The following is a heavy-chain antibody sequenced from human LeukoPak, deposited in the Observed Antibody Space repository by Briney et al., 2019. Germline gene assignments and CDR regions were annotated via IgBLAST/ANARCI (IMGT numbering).Heavy chain of an antibody. D-gene: IGHD3-3*01. J-gene: IGHJ4*02. CDR1: GGSISSYY. CDR2: IYYSVST. V-gene: IGHV4-59*12. Sequence: PSETLSLTCTVSGGSISSYYCSWIRQPPGKGLEWIGYIYYSVSTNYNPSLKSRVTMSVDTSKNQFSLKLSSVTAADTAVYYCARETYYDFWSGYLAFDYWGQGTLVTVSS. CDR3: ARETYYDFWSGYLAFDY.